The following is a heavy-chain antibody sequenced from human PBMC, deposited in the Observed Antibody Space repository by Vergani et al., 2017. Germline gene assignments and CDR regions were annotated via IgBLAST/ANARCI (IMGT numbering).Heavy chain of an antibody. CDR3: SRAGLPFYAFYMDG. Sequence: QVQLQESGPGLVKPSQTLSLTCTVSGDSIRSGVYYWGWIRQHPGHGLEWIGYIYHTGTTYYNPSLRGRINISVDTSKNQLSLKLTSVTAADTAVYFCSRAGLPFYAFYMDGWGKGITVTVSS. V-gene: IGHV4-31*03. D-gene: IGHD2/OR15-2a*01. CDR1: GDSIRSGVYY. J-gene: IGHJ6*03. CDR2: IYHTGTT.